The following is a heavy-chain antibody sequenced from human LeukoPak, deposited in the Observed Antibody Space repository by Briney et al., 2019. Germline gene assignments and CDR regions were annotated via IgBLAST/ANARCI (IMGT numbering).Heavy chain of an antibody. Sequence: PGGSLRLTCAASGFTVSSNYMSWVRQAPGKGLEWVSVIYSGGSTYYADSVKGRFTISRDNSKNTLYLQMNSLRAEDTAVYYCASEKRGYGIDYWGQGTLVTVSS. CDR1: GFTVSSNY. J-gene: IGHJ4*02. CDR2: IYSGGST. CDR3: ASEKRGYGIDY. V-gene: IGHV3-66*02. D-gene: IGHD3-22*01.